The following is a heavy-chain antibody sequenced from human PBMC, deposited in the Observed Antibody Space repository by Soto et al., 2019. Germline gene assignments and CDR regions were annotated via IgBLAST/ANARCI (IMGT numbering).Heavy chain of an antibody. CDR3: ASSDSSGKTRYYFDH. CDR2: IYSTEST. CDR1: GGSISSGSYY. V-gene: IGHV4-31*03. Sequence: PSETLSLTCTVSGGSISSGSYYWTWIRQHPGKGLEWIGYIYSTESTNYNPSLKSRLTISVDMSASQFSLKLSSVTVADTAVYDCASSDSSGKTRYYFDHWGQGTLVTVSS. D-gene: IGHD3-22*01. J-gene: IGHJ4*02.